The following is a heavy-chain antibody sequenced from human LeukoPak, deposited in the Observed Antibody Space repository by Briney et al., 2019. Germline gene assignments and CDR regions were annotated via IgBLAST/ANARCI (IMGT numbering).Heavy chain of an antibody. D-gene: IGHD2-15*01. CDR3: ASLYYYYYYMDV. CDR2: IYYSGST. CDR1: GGSFSAYY. Sequence: SETLSLTCAVYGGSFSAYYWSWIRQPPGKGLEWIGTIYYSGSTYYNPSLKSRVTISVDTSTNQFSLKLSSVTAADTAVYYCASLYYYYYYMDVWGKGTTVTISS. V-gene: IGHV4-34*01. J-gene: IGHJ6*03.